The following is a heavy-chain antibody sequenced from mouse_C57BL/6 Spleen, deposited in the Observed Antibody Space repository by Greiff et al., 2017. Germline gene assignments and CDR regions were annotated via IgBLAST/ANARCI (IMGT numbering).Heavy chain of an antibody. J-gene: IGHJ3*01. CDR2: IDPSDSYT. Sequence: VQLQQPGAELVMPGASVKLSCKASGYTFTSYWMHWVKQRPGQGLEWIGEIDPSDSYTNYNQKFKGKSTLTVDKSSSTAYMQLSSLTSEDSAVYYCARRGDGYFFACWGQGTLVTVSA. V-gene: IGHV1-69*01. D-gene: IGHD2-3*01. CDR3: ARRGDGYFFAC. CDR1: GYTFTSYW.